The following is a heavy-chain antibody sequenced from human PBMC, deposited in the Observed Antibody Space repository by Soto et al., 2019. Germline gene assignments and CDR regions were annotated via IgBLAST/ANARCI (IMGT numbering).Heavy chain of an antibody. V-gene: IGHV4-39*01. J-gene: IGHJ4*02. Sequence: SETLSLTCTVSGGSISSGGYYWSWIRQHPGKGLEWIGSIYYSGSTYYNPSLKSRVTISVDTSKNQFSLKLSSMTAADTAVYYCARHGRYYDIGDLTDYWGQGSMVTVSS. CDR3: ARHGRYYDIGDLTDY. CDR2: IYYSGST. CDR1: GGSISSGGYY. D-gene: IGHD3-22*01.